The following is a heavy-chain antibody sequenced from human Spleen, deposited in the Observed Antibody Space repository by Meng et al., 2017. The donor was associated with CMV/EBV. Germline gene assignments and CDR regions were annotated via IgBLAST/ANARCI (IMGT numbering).Heavy chain of an antibody. D-gene: IGHD1-26*01. J-gene: IGHJ4*02. CDR2: IYGNDST. CDR3: AKVSPDGGSYRKTILFDY. CDR1: AFTVTCNY. Sequence: GESLKISCAPSAFTVTCNYMSWVRQAPGKGLERVSVIYGNDSTYYADSVKGRFTISRDKSKNTLSLQMNSLRAEDTAVYYCAKVSPDGGSYRKTILFDYWGQGTLVTVSS. V-gene: IGHV3-53*01.